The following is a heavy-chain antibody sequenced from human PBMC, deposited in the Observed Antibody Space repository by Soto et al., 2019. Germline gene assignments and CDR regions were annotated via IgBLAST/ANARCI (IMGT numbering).Heavy chain of an antibody. J-gene: IGHJ4*02. CDR3: ASRDPGTSVDY. CDR2: IYRTGST. Sequence: SETLSLTCAVSGGSFTSNNWCTWVRQPPGQGLEWIGEIYRTGSTNYNPSLKSRVTISLDKSENQFSLKVTSLTAADTAVYYCASRDPGTSVDYWGQGTLVTVSS. D-gene: IGHD1-7*01. V-gene: IGHV4-4*02. CDR1: GGSFTSNNW.